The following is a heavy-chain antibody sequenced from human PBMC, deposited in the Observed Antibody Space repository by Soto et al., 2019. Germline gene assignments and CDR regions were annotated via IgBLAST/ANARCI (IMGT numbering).Heavy chain of an antibody. Sequence: GASVKVSCKASGDSFINYAIHWVRQAPGQRLEWMGWINAGKGDTIYSQKFQDRITINRDTSASTAYMELGRLRPEDMAVYYCARSPMNGGVIGAFDPWGQGTLVTVSS. CDR1: GDSFINYA. CDR3: ARSPMNGGVIGAFDP. CDR2: INAGKGDT. V-gene: IGHV1-3*01. D-gene: IGHD3-16*02. J-gene: IGHJ5*02.